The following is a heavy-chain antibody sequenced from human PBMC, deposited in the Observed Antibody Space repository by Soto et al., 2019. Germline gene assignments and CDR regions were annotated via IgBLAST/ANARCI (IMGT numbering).Heavy chain of an antibody. V-gene: IGHV3-23*01. CDR1: GFTFRNNV. CDR3: AKNGLDNSPSAIDS. Sequence: GSLRLSCAASGFTFRNNVLSWVRQAPGKGLDWVSGITGSGRDTYYADSVKGRFTISRDNSKNMVFLQMNSLRAEDTALYYCAKNGLDNSPSAIDSWGPGTLVTVPS. J-gene: IGHJ4*02. CDR2: ITGSGRDT. D-gene: IGHD2-8*01.